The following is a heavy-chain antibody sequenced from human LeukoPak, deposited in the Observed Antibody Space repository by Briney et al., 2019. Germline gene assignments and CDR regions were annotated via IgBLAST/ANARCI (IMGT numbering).Heavy chain of an antibody. V-gene: IGHV3-7*01. D-gene: IGHD6-6*01. CDR2: IKEDGSEK. J-gene: IGHJ4*02. CDR3: ARTRYSSSSLGFGDY. CDR1: GFTFSNYW. Sequence: PGGSLRLSCAASGFTFSNYWMSWVRQAPGKGLEWVANIKEDGSEKYYVDSVKGRFTISRDNAKNSLYLQMNSLRAEDTAVYYCARTRYSSSSLGFGDYWGQGTLGTVSS.